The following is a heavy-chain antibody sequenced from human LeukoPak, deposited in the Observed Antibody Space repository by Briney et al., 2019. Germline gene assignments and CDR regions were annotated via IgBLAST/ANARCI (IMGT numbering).Heavy chain of an antibody. D-gene: IGHD1-26*01. CDR3: ARGRIVGAPRSRFDP. V-gene: IGHV4-30-4*08. Sequence: SETLSLTCTVSGGSISSGDYYWRWIRQPPGKGLEWIVYIYYSGSTYYNPSLKSRVTISVDTSKNQFSLKLSSVTAADTAVYYCARGRIVGAPRSRFDPWGQGTLVTVSS. CDR1: GGSISSGDYY. J-gene: IGHJ5*02. CDR2: IYYSGST.